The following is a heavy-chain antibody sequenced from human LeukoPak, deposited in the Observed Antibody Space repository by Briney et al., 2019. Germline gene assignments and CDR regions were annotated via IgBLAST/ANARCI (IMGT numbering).Heavy chain of an antibody. CDR1: GYTFTGYA. Sequence: ASVKVSCKASGYTFTGYAIHWVRQAPGQRLEWMGWINAGNGNTKYSQKFQGRVTVTRDTSASTAYMELSSLRSEDTAVYYCARGGGWDLPGGPAFDIWGQGTMVTVSS. CDR2: INAGNGNT. CDR3: ARGGGWDLPGGPAFDI. J-gene: IGHJ3*02. V-gene: IGHV1-3*01. D-gene: IGHD1-26*01.